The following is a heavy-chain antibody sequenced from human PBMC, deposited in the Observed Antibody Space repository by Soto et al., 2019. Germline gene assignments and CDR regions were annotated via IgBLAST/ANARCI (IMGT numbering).Heavy chain of an antibody. CDR3: AKDRAYDFWSGYSTEFDP. V-gene: IGHV3-23*01. J-gene: IGHJ5*02. CDR2: ISGSGGST. CDR1: GFTFSSYA. Sequence: EVQLLESGGGLVQPGGSLRLSCAASGFTFSSYAMSWVRQAPGKGLEWVSAISGSGGSTYYADSVKGRFTISTDNSKNTLYLQRNSLRAEDTAVYYCAKDRAYDFWSGYSTEFDPWGQGTLVTVSS. D-gene: IGHD3-3*01.